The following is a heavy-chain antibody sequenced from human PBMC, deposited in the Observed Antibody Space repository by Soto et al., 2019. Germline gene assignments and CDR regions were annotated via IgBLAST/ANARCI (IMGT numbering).Heavy chain of an antibody. CDR3: ARSGYSFAWGY. J-gene: IGHJ4*02. Sequence: EVQLVESGGGLIPPGGSLRLSCAASGFLVNSAYMTWVRQAPGKGLEWLSMINSDGRTLYAESVKGRFTISRDNTKNRLDLKMNSLRDEDTAMYYCARSGYSFAWGYWGQGTLVIVTS. V-gene: IGHV3-53*01. D-gene: IGHD5-18*01. CDR2: INSDGRT. CDR1: GFLVNSAY.